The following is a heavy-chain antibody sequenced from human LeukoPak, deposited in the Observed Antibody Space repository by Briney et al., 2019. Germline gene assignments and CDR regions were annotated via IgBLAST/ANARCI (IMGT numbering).Heavy chain of an antibody. V-gene: IGHV3-74*01. CDR2: INSDGSST. Sequence: GGSLRVSCAASGFTFNRYWMHWVRQAPGKGLVWVSRINSDGSSTSYADSVKGRFTISRDNAKNTLYLQMNSLRAEDTAVYYCARDRGYCSGGSCYNYYGMDVWGQGTTVTVSS. CDR3: ARDRGYCSGGSCYNYYGMDV. J-gene: IGHJ6*02. CDR1: GFTFNRYW. D-gene: IGHD2-15*01.